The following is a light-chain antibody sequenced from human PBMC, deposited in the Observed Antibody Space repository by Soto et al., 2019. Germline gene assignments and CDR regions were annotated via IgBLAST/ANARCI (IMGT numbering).Light chain of an antibody. Sequence: DIPMTQSPSTLSASLGDRVTITCRASRAIERWLAWYQQKPGKAPRLLIYDASTLETGVPSRFSGGGSGTEYTLTISSLQPDDNATYYCQHCDTYWAFGQGTKVE. V-gene: IGKV1-5*01. J-gene: IGKJ1*01. CDR1: RAIERW. CDR3: QHCDTYWA. CDR2: DAS.